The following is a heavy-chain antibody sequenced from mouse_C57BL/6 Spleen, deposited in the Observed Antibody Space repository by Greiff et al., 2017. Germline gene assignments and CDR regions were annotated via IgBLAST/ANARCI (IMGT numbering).Heavy chain of an antibody. D-gene: IGHD1-1*01. CDR2: ISYDGSN. Sequence: DVQLQESGPGLVKPSQSLSLTCSVTGYSITSGYYWNWIRQFPGNKLEWMGYISYDGSNNYNPSLKNRISITRDTSKNQFFLKLNSVTTEDTATYYCARETYLYYFDYWGQGTTLTVSS. J-gene: IGHJ2*01. CDR3: ARETYLYYFDY. V-gene: IGHV3-6*01. CDR1: GYSITSGYY.